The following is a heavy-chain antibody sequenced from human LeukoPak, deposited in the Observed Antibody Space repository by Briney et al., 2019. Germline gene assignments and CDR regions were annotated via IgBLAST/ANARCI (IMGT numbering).Heavy chain of an antibody. CDR1: GGSISSGGYY. CDR2: IYYSGST. J-gene: IGHJ4*02. Sequence: SQTLSLTCTVSGGSISSGGYYWSWIRQHPGKGLEWIGYIYYSGSTYYNPSLKSRVTISVDTSKNQLSLKLSSVTAADTAVYYCARSPLNRGYFDYWGQGTLVTVSS. D-gene: IGHD3-10*01. V-gene: IGHV4-31*03. CDR3: ARSPLNRGYFDY.